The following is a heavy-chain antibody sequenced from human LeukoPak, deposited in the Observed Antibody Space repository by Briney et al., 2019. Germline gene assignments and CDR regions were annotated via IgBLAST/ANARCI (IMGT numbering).Heavy chain of an antibody. Sequence: SQTLSLTCAISGDRVSSNSASCHWIRQSPSRGLEWLGRAYYRYQWYNDYAVSVKSRITINPDTSKNQCSLQMNSVTPEDTAVYYCARGWRLDYWGQGTRVTVSS. D-gene: IGHD5-24*01. J-gene: IGHJ4*02. CDR1: GDRVSSNSAS. V-gene: IGHV6-1*01. CDR3: ARGWRLDY. CDR2: AYYRYQWYN.